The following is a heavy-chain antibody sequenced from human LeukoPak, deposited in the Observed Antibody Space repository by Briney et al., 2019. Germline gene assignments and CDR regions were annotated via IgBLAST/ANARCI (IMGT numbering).Heavy chain of an antibody. CDR1: GYSFTNSW. CDR2: IYPGDSDT. Sequence: GESLKISCKGSGYSFTNSWIGWVRQMPGKGLEWMGIIYPGDSDTRYSTSFQGQVTISADKSISTAYLQWSSLKASDTAMYYCARGSTVTTVDYWGQGTLVTVSS. V-gene: IGHV5-51*01. CDR3: ARGSTVTTVDY. D-gene: IGHD4-17*01. J-gene: IGHJ4*02.